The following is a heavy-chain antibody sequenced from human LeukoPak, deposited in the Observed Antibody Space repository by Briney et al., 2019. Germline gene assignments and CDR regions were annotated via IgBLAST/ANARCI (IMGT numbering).Heavy chain of an antibody. Sequence: PSETLSLTCTVSGGSISSSSYYWGWIRQPPGKGLEWIGNIYYSGSTYYNTSLKSRVTISVDTSKKQFSLKLSSVTAADTAVYYCARHNRIAVAVGNWFDPWGQGTLVTVSS. CDR1: GGSISSSSYY. CDR3: ARHNRIAVAVGNWFDP. CDR2: IYYSGST. J-gene: IGHJ5*02. D-gene: IGHD6-19*01. V-gene: IGHV4-39*01.